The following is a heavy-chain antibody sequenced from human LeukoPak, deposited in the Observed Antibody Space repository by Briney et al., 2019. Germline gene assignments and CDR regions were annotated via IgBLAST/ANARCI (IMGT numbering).Heavy chain of an antibody. D-gene: IGHD3-22*01. CDR2: ISAYNGNT. V-gene: IGHV1-18*01. Sequence: EASVKVSCKASGYTFTSYGISWVRQAPGQGLEWMGWISAYNGNTNYAQKLQGRVTMTTDTSTSTAYMELRSLRSDDTAVYYCARDNYYDSSGYYANFVYWGQGTLVTVSS. CDR3: ARDNYYDSSGYYANFVY. J-gene: IGHJ4*02. CDR1: GYTFTSYG.